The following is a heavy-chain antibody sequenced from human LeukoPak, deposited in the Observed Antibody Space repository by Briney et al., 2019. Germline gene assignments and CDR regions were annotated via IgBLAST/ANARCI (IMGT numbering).Heavy chain of an antibody. CDR2: IYTSGST. CDR3: ARSSAVAGTYGY. D-gene: IGHD6-19*01. Sequence: PSETLSLTCTVSIDSMFGYFWSWIRQPAGKGLEWIGRIYTSGSTNYNPSLKSRVTMSVDTSKNQFSLKLSSVTAADTAVYYCARSSAVAGTYGYWGQGTLVTVSS. CDR1: IDSMFGYF. V-gene: IGHV4-4*07. J-gene: IGHJ4*02.